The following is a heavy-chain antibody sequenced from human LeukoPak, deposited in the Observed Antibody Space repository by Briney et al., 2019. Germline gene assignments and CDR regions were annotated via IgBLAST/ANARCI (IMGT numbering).Heavy chain of an antibody. V-gene: IGHV6-1*01. D-gene: IGHD1-20*01. CDR3: ARGYHNYYFDY. J-gene: IGHJ4*02. CDR1: GDSVSSNSAT. CDR2: TYYRFQWSN. Sequence: SQTLSLTCAISGDSVSSNSATWNWIRQSPLRGLEWLGRTYYRFQWSNDFAVSVKSRVTINPDTSKNQFSLQLNSVTPEDTAVYHCARGYHNYYFDYWGQGTLVTVSS.